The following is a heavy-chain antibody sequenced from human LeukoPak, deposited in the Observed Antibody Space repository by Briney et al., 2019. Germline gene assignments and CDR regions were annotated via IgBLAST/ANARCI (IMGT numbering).Heavy chain of an antibody. CDR2: ISSSSSTI. CDR3: AREAVAGKIYYYYYYMDV. V-gene: IGHV3-48*01. Sequence: GGSLRLSCAASGFTFSSYSMNWVRQAPGKGLEWVSYISSSSSTIYYADSVKGRFTISRDNAKNSLYLQMDSLRAEDTAVYYCAREAVAGKIYYYYYYMDVWGKGTTVTVSS. J-gene: IGHJ6*03. D-gene: IGHD6-19*01. CDR1: GFTFSSYS.